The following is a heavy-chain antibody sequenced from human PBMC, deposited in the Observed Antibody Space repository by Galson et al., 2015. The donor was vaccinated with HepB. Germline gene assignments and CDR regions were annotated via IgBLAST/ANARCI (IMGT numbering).Heavy chain of an antibody. CDR2: IYYSGST. Sequence: TLSLTCTVSGGSISSSSYYWGWIRQPPGKGLEWIGSIYYSGSTYYNPSLKSRVTISVDTSKNQFSLKLSSVTAADTAVYYCARHHSSALGEAFDIWGQGTMVTVSS. J-gene: IGHJ3*02. V-gene: IGHV4-39*01. CDR1: GGSISSSSYY. CDR3: ARHHSSALGEAFDI. D-gene: IGHD3-22*01.